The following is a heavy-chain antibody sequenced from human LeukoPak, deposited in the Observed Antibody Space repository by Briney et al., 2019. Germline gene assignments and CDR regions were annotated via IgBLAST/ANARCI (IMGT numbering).Heavy chain of an antibody. CDR1: GGSISSSSYY. CDR3: ARLELLWFGELWY. CDR2: IYYSGST. V-gene: IGHV4-39*01. D-gene: IGHD3-10*01. Sequence: SETLSLTCTVSGGSISSSSYYWGWIRQPPGKGLEWIGSIYYSGSTYYNPSLKSRVTISVDTSKNQFSLKLSSVTAADTAVYYCARLELLWFGELWYWGQGTLGTVSS. J-gene: IGHJ4*02.